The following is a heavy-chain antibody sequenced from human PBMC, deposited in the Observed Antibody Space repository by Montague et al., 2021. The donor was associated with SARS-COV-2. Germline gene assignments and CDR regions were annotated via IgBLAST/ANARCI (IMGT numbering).Heavy chain of an antibody. D-gene: IGHD3-3*01. CDR2: VKDSGST. CDR1: GGSFSGYY. Sequence: SETLSLTCAVYGGSFSGYYWSWIRQPPGEGLEWIGEVKDSGSTNYIPSLKSRVAISVDTSKNQFSLKLRSVTAADTAVYFCARGALTGGNYECCRGYYTSPLDYWSQGTLVTVSS. J-gene: IGHJ4*02. CDR3: ARGALTGGNYECCRGYYTSPLDY. V-gene: IGHV4-34*01.